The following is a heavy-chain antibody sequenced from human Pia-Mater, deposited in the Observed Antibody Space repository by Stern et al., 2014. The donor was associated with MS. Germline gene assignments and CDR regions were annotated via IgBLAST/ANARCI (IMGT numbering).Heavy chain of an antibody. CDR1: GYTFTSYG. CDR3: ARDGSIVVPRGDDAFDI. J-gene: IGHJ3*02. CDR2: IRAYNGNT. V-gene: IGHV1-18*01. D-gene: IGHD3-22*01. Sequence: VQLVESGAEVKQPGASVKVSCKASGYTFTSYGISWVRQAPGQGLEWMGWIRAYNGNTNYAQKLQARVTMTTDTSTSTAYMELRSLRSDDTAVYYCARDGSIVVPRGDDAFDIWGQGTMVTVSS.